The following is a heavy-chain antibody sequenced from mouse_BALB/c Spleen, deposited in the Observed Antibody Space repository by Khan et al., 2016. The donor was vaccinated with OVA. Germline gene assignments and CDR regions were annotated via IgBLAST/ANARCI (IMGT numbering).Heavy chain of an antibody. CDR2: ISYSGNT. D-gene: IGHD1-1*01. V-gene: IGHV3-2*02. Sequence: EVKLQESGPGLVKPSQSLSLTGTVTGYSITSDYAWNWIRQFPGNKLEWMGYISYSGNTNYNPSLRSRTSITRDTSKNQFFLQLNSVTTEDTATYYCARVYGGDFDYWGQGTTLTVSS. CDR3: ARVYGGDFDY. CDR1: GYSITSDYA. J-gene: IGHJ2*01.